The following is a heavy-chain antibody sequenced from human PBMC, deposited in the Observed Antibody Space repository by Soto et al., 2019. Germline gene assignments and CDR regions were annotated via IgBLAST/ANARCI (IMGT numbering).Heavy chain of an antibody. CDR2: ISSSSSYI. Sequence: EVQLVESGGGLVKPGGSLRLSCAASGFTFSSYSMNWVRQAPGKGLEWVSFISSSSSYIYYADSVKGRFTISRDNAKNSLYLQMNSLGAEDTAVYYCARDSRVDSSYAFDIWGQGTMVTVSS. CDR3: ARDSRVDSSYAFDI. D-gene: IGHD3-9*01. CDR1: GFTFSSYS. J-gene: IGHJ3*02. V-gene: IGHV3-21*01.